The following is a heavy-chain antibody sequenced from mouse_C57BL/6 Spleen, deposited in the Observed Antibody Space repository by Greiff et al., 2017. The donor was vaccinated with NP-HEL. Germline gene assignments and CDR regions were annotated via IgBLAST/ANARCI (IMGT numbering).Heavy chain of an antibody. D-gene: IGHD3-2*02. CDR2: INPSNGGT. V-gene: IGHV1-53*01. Sequence: VKLQQPGTELVKPGASVKLSCKASGYTFINYWMHWVKQRPGQGLEWIGDINPSNGGTNYNEKFKNKATLTAEKSSGTAYMQLSSLTSEDSAVYYFARDSGYAFDYWGQGTTLTVSS. CDR3: ARDSGYAFDY. CDR1: GYTFINYW. J-gene: IGHJ2*01.